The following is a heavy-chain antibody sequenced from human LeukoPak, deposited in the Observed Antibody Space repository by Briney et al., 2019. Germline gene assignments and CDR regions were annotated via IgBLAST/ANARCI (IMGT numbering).Heavy chain of an antibody. CDR3: ARDRSSSWYSPRALYYFDY. Sequence: PSETLSLTCTVSGGSISSYYWSWIRQPAGKGLEWIGRIYTSGSTNYNPSLKSRVTMSVDTSKNQFSLKLSSVTAADTAVYYCARDRSSSWYSPRALYYFDYWGQGTLVTVSS. V-gene: IGHV4-4*07. J-gene: IGHJ4*02. CDR1: GGSISSYY. D-gene: IGHD6-13*01. CDR2: IYTSGST.